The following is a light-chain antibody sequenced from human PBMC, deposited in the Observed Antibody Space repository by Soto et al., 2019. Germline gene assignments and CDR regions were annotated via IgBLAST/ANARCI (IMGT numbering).Light chain of an antibody. V-gene: IGKV3-20*01. CDR3: QQYGILPLMYT. CDR1: QSVSNNY. J-gene: IGKJ2*01. Sequence: EIVLMQSPGTLSLSPGERATLSCRASQSVSNNYVAWYQQKPGQAPMLLIYGASARATGVPDRFSGSGSGTAFTVTITRLEPADFAVYSCQQYGILPLMYTFGQGTKLGVK. CDR2: GAS.